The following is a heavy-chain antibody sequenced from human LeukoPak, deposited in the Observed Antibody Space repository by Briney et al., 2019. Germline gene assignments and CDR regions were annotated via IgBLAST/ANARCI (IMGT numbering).Heavy chain of an antibody. J-gene: IGHJ4*02. V-gene: IGHV4-30-2*01. CDR3: ARVEPTPFTYFDH. Sequence: SQTLSLTCAVSGGSINSDGYSWGWIRQPPGKGLEWIGYIYHSGITYYNPSLKSRVTISVDRSENHFSLKLSSVTAADTAVYYCARVEPTPFTYFDHWAQGALVVVSS. CDR2: IYHSGIT. D-gene: IGHD2/OR15-2a*01. CDR1: GGSINSDGYS.